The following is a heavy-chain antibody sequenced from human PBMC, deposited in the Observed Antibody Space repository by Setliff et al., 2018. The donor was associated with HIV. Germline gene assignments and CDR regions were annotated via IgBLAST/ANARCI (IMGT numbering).Heavy chain of an antibody. V-gene: IGHV3-30*18. Sequence: SLRLSCAASGFSFRNFGMHWVRQSPGKGLEWVADISYDGDNEHYADSVKGRFTISRDNSKNRLYLQMNSLRVEDTAVYHCAKDRRGVYNFDSWGQGTQVTVSS. CDR1: GFSFRNFG. J-gene: IGHJ4*02. CDR3: AKDRRGVYNFDS. D-gene: IGHD3-10*01. CDR2: ISYDGDNE.